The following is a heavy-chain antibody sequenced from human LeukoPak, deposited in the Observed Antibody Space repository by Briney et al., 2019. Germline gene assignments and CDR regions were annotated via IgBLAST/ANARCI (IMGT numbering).Heavy chain of an antibody. V-gene: IGHV3-30*18. CDR3: AKDFGFQPWSTRGVFDI. Sequence: GGSLRLSCVASGFTFNTYGMNWVRQAPGKGLEWVAVISHHGSNKFYADSVKGRFTISRDNSNNMVYLQMNGLRAEDTAVYYCAKDFGFQPWSTRGVFDIWGQGTMVTVSS. CDR1: GFTFNTYG. J-gene: IGHJ3*02. D-gene: IGHD3-10*01. CDR2: ISHHGSNK.